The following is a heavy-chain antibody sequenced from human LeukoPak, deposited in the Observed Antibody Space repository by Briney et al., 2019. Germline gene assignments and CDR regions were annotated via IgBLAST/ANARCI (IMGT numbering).Heavy chain of an antibody. D-gene: IGHD3-10*01. Sequence: GRSLRLSCAASGFSFSRYGMHWVRQAPGKGLEWEAVIWYDGSNKYYADSVKGRFTISRDNSKNTLYLQMNSLRAEDTAVYYCARDKWFGELLYFDYWGQGTLVTVSS. V-gene: IGHV3-33*01. CDR1: GFSFSRYG. CDR2: IWYDGSNK. J-gene: IGHJ4*02. CDR3: ARDKWFGELLYFDY.